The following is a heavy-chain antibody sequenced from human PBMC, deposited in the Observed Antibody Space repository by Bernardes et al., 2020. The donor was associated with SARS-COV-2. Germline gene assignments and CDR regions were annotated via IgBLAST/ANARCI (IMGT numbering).Heavy chain of an antibody. CDR3: ARDIAVAGSGMDV. V-gene: IGHV4-31*03. Sequence: TLSLTCTVSGGSISSGGYYWSWIRQHPGKGLEWIGYIYYSGSTYYNPSLKSRVTISVDTSKNQFSLKLSSVTAEDTAVYYCARDIAVAGSGMDVWGQGTTVTVSS. CDR2: IYYSGST. D-gene: IGHD6-19*01. CDR1: GGSISSGGYY. J-gene: IGHJ6*02.